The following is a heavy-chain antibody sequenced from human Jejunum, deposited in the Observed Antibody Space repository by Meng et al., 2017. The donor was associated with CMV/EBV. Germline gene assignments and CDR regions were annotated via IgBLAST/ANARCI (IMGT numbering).Heavy chain of an antibody. V-gene: IGHV3-23*01. CDR3: AKGGSGNSAIRYEY. Sequence: SGFTFSSYGMAWVRQAPGKGPEWVSGMSDRGGSTDYADSVKGRFTMSRDNSKNTLYLQMNSLRAEDTAVYYCAKGGSGNSAIRYEYWGQGTLVTVSS. J-gene: IGHJ4*02. CDR2: MSDRGGST. CDR1: GFTFSSYG. D-gene: IGHD1-26*01.